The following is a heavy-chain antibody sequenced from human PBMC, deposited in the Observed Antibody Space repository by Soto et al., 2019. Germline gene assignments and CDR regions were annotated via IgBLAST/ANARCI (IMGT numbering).Heavy chain of an antibody. V-gene: IGHV1-69*01. CDR2: IIPMFETV. D-gene: IGHD2-15*01. Sequence: QGQLLQSGAEVRKPGSSVKVSCKASGGTFNNYAVSWVRQAPGQGLEWMGGIIPMFETVNYAQRFQGRLTIAADASTSTAYMELTSLPSADTAMYFCARGLRTGNYGMDVWDQGTTVTVSS. J-gene: IGHJ6*02. CDR1: GGTFNNYA. CDR3: ARGLRTGNYGMDV.